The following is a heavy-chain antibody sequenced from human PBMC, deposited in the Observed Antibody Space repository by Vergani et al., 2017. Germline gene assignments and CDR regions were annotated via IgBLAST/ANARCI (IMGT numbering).Heavy chain of an antibody. CDR2: ISGSGGST. CDR1: GFTFDDYA. J-gene: IGHJ4*02. CDR3: AKAAAAGTGLTDY. V-gene: IGHV3-9*01. Sequence: EVQLVESGGGLVQPGRSLRLSCAASGFTFDDYAMHWVRQAPGKGLEWVSGISGSGGSTYYADSVKGRFTISRDNSKNTLYLQMNSLRAEDTAVYYCAKAAAAGTGLTDYWGQGTLVTVSS. D-gene: IGHD6-13*01.